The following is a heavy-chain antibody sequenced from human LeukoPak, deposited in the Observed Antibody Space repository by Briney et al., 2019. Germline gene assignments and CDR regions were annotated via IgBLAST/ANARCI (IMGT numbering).Heavy chain of an antibody. CDR3: AREGNIGGYHFDY. Sequence: GGSLRLSCAASGFIFSSYGMHWVRQAPGKGLEWVAAIWYDGSNKYYADSVKGRFTFSRDNSKNTLYLQMNSLRAEDTAVYYCAREGNIGGYHFDYWGQGTLVTVSS. J-gene: IGHJ4*02. V-gene: IGHV3-33*01. CDR2: IWYDGSNK. CDR1: GFIFSSYG. D-gene: IGHD1-26*01.